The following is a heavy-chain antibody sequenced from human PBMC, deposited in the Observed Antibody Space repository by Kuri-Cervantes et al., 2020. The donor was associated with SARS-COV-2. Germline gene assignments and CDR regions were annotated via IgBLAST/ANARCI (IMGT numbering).Heavy chain of an antibody. CDR2: IYYSGST. D-gene: IGHD1-26*01. V-gene: IGHV4-59*01. J-gene: IGHJ5*02. CDR3: AREASIVGATGWFDP. Sequence: NWIRQPPGKGLEWNGYIYYSGSTNYNPSLKSRVTISVDTSKNQFSLKLSSVAAADTAVYYCAREASIVGATGWFDPWGQGTLVTVSS.